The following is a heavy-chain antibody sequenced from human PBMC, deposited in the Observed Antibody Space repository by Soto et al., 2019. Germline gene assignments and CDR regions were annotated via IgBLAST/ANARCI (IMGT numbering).Heavy chain of an antibody. D-gene: IGHD3-10*01. V-gene: IGHV4-30-4*01. CDR3: ARDLHGSGSYFY. CDR2: IYYSGST. CDR1: GGSISSGDYY. J-gene: IGHJ4*02. Sequence: SETLSLTCTVSGGSISSGDYYWSWIRQPPGKGLEWIGYIYYSGSTYYNPSLKSRVTISVDTSKNQFSLKLSSVTAADTAVYYCARDLHGSGSYFYWGQGTLVTVSS.